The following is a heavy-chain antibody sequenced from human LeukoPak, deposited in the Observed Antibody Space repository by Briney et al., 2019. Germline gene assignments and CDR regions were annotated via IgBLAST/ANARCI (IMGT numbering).Heavy chain of an antibody. D-gene: IGHD1-1*01. CDR3: ARDGSPTGTTVPDY. V-gene: IGHV3-30*04. Sequence: GRSLRLSCAASGFTFSSYAMHWVRQAPGKGLEWVAVISYDGSNKYYADSVKGRFTISRDNSKNTLYLQMNSLRAEDTAVYYRARDGSPTGTTVPDYWGQGTLVTVSS. CDR2: ISYDGSNK. CDR1: GFTFSSYA. J-gene: IGHJ4*02.